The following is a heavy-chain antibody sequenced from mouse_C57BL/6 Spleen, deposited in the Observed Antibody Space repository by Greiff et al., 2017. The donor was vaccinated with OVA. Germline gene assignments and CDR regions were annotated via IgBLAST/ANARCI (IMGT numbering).Heavy chain of an antibody. J-gene: IGHJ2*01. Sequence: EVKVVESGGGLVKPGGSLKLSCAASGFTFSSYTMSWVRQTPEKRLEWVATISGGGGNTYYPDSVKGRFTISRATAKNTLSPQMSSLRHADTAWYYCARQEDFDYGGPGTTLPVSS. CDR1: GFTFSSYT. CDR3: ARQEDFDY. V-gene: IGHV5-9*01. CDR2: ISGGGGNT.